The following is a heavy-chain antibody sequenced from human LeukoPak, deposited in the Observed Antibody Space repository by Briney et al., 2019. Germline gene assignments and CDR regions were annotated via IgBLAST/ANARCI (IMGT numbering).Heavy chain of an antibody. J-gene: IGHJ4*02. Sequence: GTSVKVSCKASGFTFSNSAVQWVRQARGQGLEGIGWIVVGSGNTNYAQKFQERVTITRDMSTSTAYMELSSLRSEDTAVYYCAVDVIYESDWGQGTLVTVSS. V-gene: IGHV1-58*01. CDR1: GFTFSNSA. CDR2: IVVGSGNT. CDR3: AVDVIYESD. D-gene: IGHD2/OR15-2a*01.